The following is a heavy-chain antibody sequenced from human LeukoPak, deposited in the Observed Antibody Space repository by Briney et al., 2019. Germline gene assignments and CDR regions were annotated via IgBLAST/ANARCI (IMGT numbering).Heavy chain of an antibody. Sequence: GGSLRLSCAASGFTVSTNYMSWVRQAPGKGLEWASVIYSGGTTYYAGPVKGRFTISRDNSKNTLYLQMNSLRAEDTAVYYCARDLAPSYYGMDVWGQGTTVTVSS. D-gene: IGHD2-15*01. CDR3: ARDLAPSYYGMDV. CDR2: IYSGGTT. J-gene: IGHJ6*02. CDR1: GFTVSTNY. V-gene: IGHV3-66*01.